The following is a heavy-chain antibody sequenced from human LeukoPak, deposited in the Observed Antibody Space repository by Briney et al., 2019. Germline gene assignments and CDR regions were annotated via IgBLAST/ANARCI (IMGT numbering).Heavy chain of an antibody. CDR1: GFTFDDYA. CDR2: INSDGSRT. CDR3: ARVLTGSWDWFDP. Sequence: GGSLRLSCAASGFTFDDYAMHWVRHAPGKGLVWVSRINSDGSRTNYADSVKGRFTISRDNAKNTLYLQMNSLRAEDTAVYYCARVLTGSWDWFDPWGQGTLVTVSS. J-gene: IGHJ5*02. D-gene: IGHD2-8*02. V-gene: IGHV3-74*01.